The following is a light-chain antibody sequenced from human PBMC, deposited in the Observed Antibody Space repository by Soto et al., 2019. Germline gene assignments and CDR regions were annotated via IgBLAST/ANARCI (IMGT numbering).Light chain of an antibody. J-gene: IGKJ1*01. V-gene: IGKV1-6*01. CDR1: QGIRTD. CDR3: LHDYNYPLT. CDR2: GAS. Sequence: GDRVTITCRASQGIRTDLGWYQQKPGKAPELLISGASSLQSGVSPRFSGRGSGTDFTLTISSLQLEDFATYYCLHDYNYPLTFGQGTKVDIK.